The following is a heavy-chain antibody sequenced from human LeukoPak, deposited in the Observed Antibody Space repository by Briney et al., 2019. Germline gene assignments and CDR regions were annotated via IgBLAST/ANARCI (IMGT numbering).Heavy chain of an antibody. V-gene: IGHV3-7*01. D-gene: IGHD3-16*01. CDR1: GFTFSTYW. Sequence: PGGSLRLSCAASGFTFSTYWMSWVRQAPGKGLEWVANIKQDGSEKYYVDSVKGRFTISRDNAKNSLYLQMNSLRAEDTAVYYCARAPPGDEVSHYYYYMDVWGKGTTVTVSS. CDR2: IKQDGSEK. CDR3: ARAPPGDEVSHYYYYMDV. J-gene: IGHJ6*03.